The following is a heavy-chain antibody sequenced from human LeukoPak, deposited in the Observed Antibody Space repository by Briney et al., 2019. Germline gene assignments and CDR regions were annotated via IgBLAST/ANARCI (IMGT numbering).Heavy chain of an antibody. V-gene: IGHV3-30*02. CDR1: GFTFRSYA. J-gene: IGHJ4*02. CDR2: TWYDGSNK. CDR3: AKPNTFGTLYGDYVLDY. Sequence: GGSLRLSCAASGFTFRSYAMHWVRQAPGKGLEWVAFTWYDGSNKYYADSVKGRFTISRDNSKNTLYLQMNSLRAEDTAVYYCAKPNTFGTLYGDYVLDYWGQGTLVTVSS. D-gene: IGHD4-17*01.